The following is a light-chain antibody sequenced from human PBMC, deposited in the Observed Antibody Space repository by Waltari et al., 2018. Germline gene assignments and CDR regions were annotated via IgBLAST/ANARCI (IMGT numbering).Light chain of an antibody. CDR3: CSYAGSFTWV. CDR1: NSDVGGYKY. Sequence: QSALTQPRSVSGSPGQSVTISCTGTNSDVGGYKYVSWYQQTPDKAPRLIIYDVYTRPAGFPNRSSGSKSANTASLTISGLQSEDEADYYCCSYAGSFTWVFGTGTKVTVL. CDR2: DVY. J-gene: IGLJ1*01. V-gene: IGLV2-11*01.